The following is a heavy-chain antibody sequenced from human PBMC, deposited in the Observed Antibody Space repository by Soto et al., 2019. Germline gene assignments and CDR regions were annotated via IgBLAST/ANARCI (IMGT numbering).Heavy chain of an antibody. Sequence: PGGSLRLSCAASGFTFSSYGMHWVRQAPGKGLEWVAVIWYDGSNKYYADSVKGRFTISRDNSKNTLYLQMNSLRAEDTAVYYCAKAPSGYSGYDTVPFDYWGQGTLVTVSS. D-gene: IGHD5-12*01. CDR1: GFTFSSYG. J-gene: IGHJ4*02. CDR2: IWYDGSNK. V-gene: IGHV3-33*06. CDR3: AKAPSGYSGYDTVPFDY.